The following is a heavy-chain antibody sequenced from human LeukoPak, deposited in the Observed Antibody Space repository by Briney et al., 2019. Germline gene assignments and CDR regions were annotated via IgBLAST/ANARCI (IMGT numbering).Heavy chain of an antibody. D-gene: IGHD6-19*01. CDR1: GFTFSSYD. CDR3: ARDLAVAGRGLDY. CDR2: ISSSGNTI. V-gene: IGHV3-48*03. J-gene: IGHJ4*02. Sequence: GGSLRLSCAASGFTFSSYDMNWVRQAPGKGLEWVSYISSSGNTIYYADSVKGRFTISRDNARNSLYLQMNSLRAEDTAVYYCARDLAVAGRGLDYWGQGTLVNVSS.